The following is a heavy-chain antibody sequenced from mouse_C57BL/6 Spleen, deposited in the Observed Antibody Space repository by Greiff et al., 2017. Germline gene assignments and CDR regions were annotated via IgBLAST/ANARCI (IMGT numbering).Heavy chain of an antibody. D-gene: IGHD3-1*01. Sequence: VQLQQSGPGLVAPSQSLSITCTVSGFSLTSYGVHWVRQPPGKGLEWLVVIWSDGSTTYNSALKSRLSISKDNSKSQVFLKMNSLQTDDTAMYYCARGGSSGYDAMDYWGQGTSVTVSS. CDR1: GFSLTSYG. CDR2: IWSDGST. V-gene: IGHV2-6*03. CDR3: ARGGSSGYDAMDY. J-gene: IGHJ4*01.